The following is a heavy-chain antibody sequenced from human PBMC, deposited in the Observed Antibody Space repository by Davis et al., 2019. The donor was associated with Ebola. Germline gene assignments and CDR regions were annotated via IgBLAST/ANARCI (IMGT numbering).Heavy chain of an antibody. CDR1: GASISENY. J-gene: IGHJ5*02. Sequence: MPGGSLRLSCTVSGASISENYWTWIRQPPGRGLEYIGYVHSSGATSYNSSLKSRVTMSLDTSKSEFSLKMTSMTAADTAVYYCASADEAGANWFDPWGQGTLVTVSS. D-gene: IGHD3-10*01. CDR3: ASADEAGANWFDP. CDR2: VHSSGAT. V-gene: IGHV4-59*01.